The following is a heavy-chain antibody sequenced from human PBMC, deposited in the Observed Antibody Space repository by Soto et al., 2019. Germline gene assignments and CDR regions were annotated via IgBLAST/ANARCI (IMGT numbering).Heavy chain of an antibody. Sequence: QVQLQESGPGLVKPSQTLSLTCTVSGGSISSGDYYWSWIRQPPGKGLEWIGYIYYSGSTYYNPSRKSRVTXSXDXXKTQFSLKLSSVTAADTAVYYCARVGGFGATTIDYWGQGTLVTVSS. D-gene: IGHD3-10*01. CDR3: ARVGGFGATTIDY. V-gene: IGHV4-30-4*01. CDR1: GGSISSGDYY. CDR2: IYYSGST. J-gene: IGHJ4*02.